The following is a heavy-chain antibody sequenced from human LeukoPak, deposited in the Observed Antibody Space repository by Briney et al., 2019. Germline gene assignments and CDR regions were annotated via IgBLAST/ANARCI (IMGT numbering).Heavy chain of an antibody. CDR1: GFIFKKYW. Sequence: GESLRLSCVASGFIFKKYWMNWVRQVPGKGLECLANIKEDGSETYYAGSVKGRFTISRDNPKNLLFLQINSLRVEDTAVYYCARETPRRGETRDGYRWGQGTVVTVSS. V-gene: IGHV3-7*01. D-gene: IGHD5-24*01. CDR2: IKEDGSET. J-gene: IGHJ4*02. CDR3: ARETPRRGETRDGYR.